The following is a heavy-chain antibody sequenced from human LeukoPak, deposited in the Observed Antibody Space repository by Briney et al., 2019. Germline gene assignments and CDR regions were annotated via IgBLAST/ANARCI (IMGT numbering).Heavy chain of an antibody. CDR2: IYSSGST. CDR1: GGSISSVSYY. Sequence: SETLSLTCSVSGGSISSVSYYWGWIRQPPGKGLEWIGNIYSSGSTYNNPSLKSRVIISVDTSKYQFSLKLTSVTAADTAVYYCARQGVVGATGFDYWGQGTLVTVSS. J-gene: IGHJ4*02. CDR3: ARQGVVGATGFDY. D-gene: IGHD1-26*01. V-gene: IGHV4-39*01.